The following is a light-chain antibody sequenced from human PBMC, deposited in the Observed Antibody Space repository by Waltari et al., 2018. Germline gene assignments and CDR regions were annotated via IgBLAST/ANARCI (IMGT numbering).Light chain of an antibody. CDR1: NIGSYS. J-gene: IGLJ1*01. CDR3: QVWHPAIDPGV. CDR2: YDG. Sequence: SYVLTQPPSVSVAPGETARITCGGGNIGSYSVHWYQQRPGQAPVLVIFYDGDRPSGIPERFSGSNSGNTATLTITRVEAGDEANYYCQVWHPAIDPGVFGPGTEVTV. V-gene: IGLV3-21*04.